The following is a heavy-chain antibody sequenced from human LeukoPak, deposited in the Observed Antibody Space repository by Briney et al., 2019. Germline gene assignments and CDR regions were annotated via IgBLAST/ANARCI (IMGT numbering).Heavy chain of an antibody. J-gene: IGHJ4*02. D-gene: IGHD6-19*01. V-gene: IGHV3-74*01. Sequence: GSLRLSCAASGFTFSSHWMHWVRQAPGKGLVWVSRINSDGSSISYADSVKGRFTISRDNAKNTLYLQMNSLRAEDTAVYYCARDEEYRGQWLYYFDYWGQGTLVTVSS. CDR2: INSDGSSI. CDR1: GFTFSSHW. CDR3: ARDEEYRGQWLYYFDY.